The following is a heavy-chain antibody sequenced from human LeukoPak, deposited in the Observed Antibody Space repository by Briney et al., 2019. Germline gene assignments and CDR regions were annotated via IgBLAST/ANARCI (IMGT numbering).Heavy chain of an antibody. Sequence: GGSLRLSCAASGFTFSSYWMSWVRQAPGKGLEWVANIKQDGSEKYYVDSVKGRFTISRDNAKNSLYLQMNSLRAEDTAVYYCARESWRGYSHHILFYGMDVWGQGTTVTVCS. CDR3: ARESWRGYSHHILFYGMDV. CDR2: IKQDGSEK. V-gene: IGHV3-7*01. CDR1: GFTFSSYW. D-gene: IGHD3-3*01. J-gene: IGHJ6*02.